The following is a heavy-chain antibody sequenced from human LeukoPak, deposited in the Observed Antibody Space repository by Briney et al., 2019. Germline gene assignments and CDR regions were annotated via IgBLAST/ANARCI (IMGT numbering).Heavy chain of an antibody. V-gene: IGHV3-23*01. J-gene: IGHJ4*02. D-gene: IGHD5-18*01. CDR1: GFTSGSFA. CDR3: AKGYYSYGNDYFDC. CDR2: ISASGDST. Sequence: GGSLRLSCAASGFTSGSFAMSWVRQAPGKRLEWVSAISASGDSTDCAASVRGRFTTSRDNSRNMVYLQMNTLGVEDTAVYYCAKGYYSYGNDYFDCWGQGTQVIVSS.